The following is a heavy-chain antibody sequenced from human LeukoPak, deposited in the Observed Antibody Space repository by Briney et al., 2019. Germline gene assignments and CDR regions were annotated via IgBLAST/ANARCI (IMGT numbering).Heavy chain of an antibody. J-gene: IGHJ4*02. CDR3: ARKILGALDY. D-gene: IGHD1-26*01. CDR2: IKQDGSEK. CDR1: GFTFRNYA. Sequence: GGSLRLSCAASGFTFRNYAMGWVRQAPGKGLEWVANIKQDGSEKYYVDSVKGRFTISRDNAKNSLYLQMNGLRAEDTAVYYCARKILGALDYWGQGTLVTVSS. V-gene: IGHV3-7*01.